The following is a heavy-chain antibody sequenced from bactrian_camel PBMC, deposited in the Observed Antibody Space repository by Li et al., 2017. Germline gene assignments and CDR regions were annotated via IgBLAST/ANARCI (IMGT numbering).Heavy chain of an antibody. CDR2: IDDYGDET. Sequence: HVQLVESGGGSVQAGGSLRLSCVGSGLTYSSHCVGWFRQAPGKEREAVATIDDYGDETYADSVKGRFTSSKDNAKNTLYLQMNSLKPEDTAMYYCAAARNYGICWSRWSLPENFANWGQG. D-gene: IGHD1*01. V-gene: IGHV3-2*01. CDR3: AAARNYGICWSRWSLPENFAN. J-gene: IGHJ4*01. CDR1: GLTYSSHC.